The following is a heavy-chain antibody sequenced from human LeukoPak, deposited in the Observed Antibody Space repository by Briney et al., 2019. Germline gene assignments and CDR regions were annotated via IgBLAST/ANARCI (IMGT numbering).Heavy chain of an antibody. CDR2: ISYDGSNK. CDR3: AKDLLPITMIPPPFDP. CDR1: GFTFSSYG. D-gene: IGHD3-22*01. J-gene: IGHJ5*02. Sequence: GGSLRLSCAASGFTFSSYGMHWVRQAPGKGLEWVAVISYDGSNKYYADSVKGRFTISRDNSKNTLYLQMNSLRAEDTAVYYCAKDLLPITMIPPPFDPWGQGTLVTVSS. V-gene: IGHV3-30*18.